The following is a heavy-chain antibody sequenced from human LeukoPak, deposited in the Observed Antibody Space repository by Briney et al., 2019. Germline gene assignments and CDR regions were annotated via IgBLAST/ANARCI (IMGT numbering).Heavy chain of an antibody. J-gene: IGHJ5*02. CDR2: IYTSGST. CDR1: GGSISSGSYY. D-gene: IGHD3-3*01. Sequence: PSQTLSLTCTVSGGSISSGSYYWSWIRQPAGKGLEWIGRIYTSGSTNYNPSLKSRVTISVDTSKNQFSLKLSSVTAADTAVYYCARAQYDFWSGYSNWFDPWGQGTLVTVSS. CDR3: ARAQYDFWSGYSNWFDP. V-gene: IGHV4-61*02.